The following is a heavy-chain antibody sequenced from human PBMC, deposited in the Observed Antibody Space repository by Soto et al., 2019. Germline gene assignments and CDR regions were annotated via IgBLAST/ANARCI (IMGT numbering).Heavy chain of an antibody. V-gene: IGHV1-3*01. CDR1: GYTFTSYA. CDR2: INAGNGNT. D-gene: IGHD5-12*01. Sequence: QVQLVQSGAEVKKPGASVKVSCKASGYTFTSYAMHWVRQAPGQRLEWMGWINAGNGNTKYSQKLQGRVTITRDTSASTAYMELSSLRSEDTAVYYCARDPYGSGYDLYGMDVWGQGTTVTVSS. CDR3: ARDPYGSGYDLYGMDV. J-gene: IGHJ6*02.